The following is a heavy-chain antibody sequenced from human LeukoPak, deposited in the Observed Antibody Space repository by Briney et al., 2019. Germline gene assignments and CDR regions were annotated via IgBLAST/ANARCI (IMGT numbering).Heavy chain of an antibody. Sequence: SETLSLTCTVSRGSIGSSNYYWGWIRQPPGKGLEWIGTIYYSGSTYYNPSLKSRVTISVDTSKNQFSLKLSSVTAADTAMYYCARFRSGSSGWYVGHWGQGTLVTVSS. CDR2: IYYSGST. CDR3: ARFRSGSSGWYVGH. J-gene: IGHJ4*02. CDR1: RGSIGSSNYY. D-gene: IGHD6-19*01. V-gene: IGHV4-39*01.